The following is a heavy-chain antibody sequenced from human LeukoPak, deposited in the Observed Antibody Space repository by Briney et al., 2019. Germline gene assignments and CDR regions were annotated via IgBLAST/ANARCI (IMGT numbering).Heavy chain of an antibody. D-gene: IGHD3-22*01. CDR2: IYSGGST. V-gene: IGHV3-66*01. CDR3: AKVQYSSGYYSPGGFDL. CDR1: GFTVSSNY. J-gene: IGHJ2*01. Sequence: GGSLRLSCAASGFTVSSNYISWVRQAPGKGLEWVSVIYSGGSTYYAESVKGRFTISRDNSKNTLYLQMNSLKAEDTAVYYCAKVQYSSGYYSPGGFDLWGRGTLVTVSS.